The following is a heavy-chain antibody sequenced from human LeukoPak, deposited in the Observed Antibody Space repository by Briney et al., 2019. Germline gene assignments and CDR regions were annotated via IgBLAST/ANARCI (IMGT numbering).Heavy chain of an antibody. CDR3: ARAGGDSGYRNPHFDY. Sequence: SETLSLTCTVSGGSNSSGGYYWSWIRQHPGKGLEWIGYIYYSGSTYYNPSLKSRVTISVDTSKNQFSLKLSSVTAADTAVYYCARAGGDSGYRNPHFDYWGQGTLVTVSS. CDR2: IYYSGST. V-gene: IGHV4-31*02. J-gene: IGHJ4*02. D-gene: IGHD5-12*01. CDR1: GGSNSSGGYY.